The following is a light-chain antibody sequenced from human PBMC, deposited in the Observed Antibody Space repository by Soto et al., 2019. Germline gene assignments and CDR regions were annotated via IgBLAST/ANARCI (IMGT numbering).Light chain of an antibody. CDR2: GAS. CDR3: QQYGSSPRFT. V-gene: IGKV3-20*01. Sequence: EIVLTQSPGTLSLSPGERATLACRASQSVRSSYLAWYQQKPGQAPRVLIYGASTRATGIPDRFSGSGSGTYFTLTISRLEPEDFAVYYCQQYGSSPRFTFGPGTKVDIK. J-gene: IGKJ3*01. CDR1: QSVRSSY.